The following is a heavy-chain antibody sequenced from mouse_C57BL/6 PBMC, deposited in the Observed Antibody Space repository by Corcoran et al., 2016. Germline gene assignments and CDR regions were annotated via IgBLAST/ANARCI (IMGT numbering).Heavy chain of an antibody. CDR3: ARNGYYYGSSRGNYFDY. CDR1: GYTFTDYN. Sequence: EVQLQQSGPELVKPGASVKMSCKASGYTFTDYNMHWVKQSHGKSLEWIGYINPNNGGTSYNQKFKGKATLTVNKSSSTAYMELRSLTSEDSAVYYCARNGYYYGSSRGNYFDYWGQGTTLTVSS. V-gene: IGHV1-22*01. D-gene: IGHD1-1*01. CDR2: INPNNGGT. J-gene: IGHJ2*01.